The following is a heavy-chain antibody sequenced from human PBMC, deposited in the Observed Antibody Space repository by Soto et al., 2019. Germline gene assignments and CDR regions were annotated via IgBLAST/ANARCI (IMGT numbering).Heavy chain of an antibody. J-gene: IGHJ5*02. V-gene: IGHV4-31*03. CDR3: ARGGYCISTSCYQSPNWFDP. D-gene: IGHD2-2*01. Sequence: PSETLSLTCTVSGGSISSSSYFWGWIRQPPGKGLEWIGYIYYSGSTYYNPSLKSRVTISVDTSKNQFSLKLSSVTAADTAVYYCARGGYCISTSCYQSPNWFDPWGQGTLVTVSS. CDR2: IYYSGST. CDR1: GGSISSSSYF.